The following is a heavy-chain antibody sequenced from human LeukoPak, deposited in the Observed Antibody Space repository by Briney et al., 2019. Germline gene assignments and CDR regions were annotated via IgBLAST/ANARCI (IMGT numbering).Heavy chain of an antibody. J-gene: IGHJ5*01. Sequence: PGGSLRLSCAASGFTFSNYWMNWVRQAAGNGLEWVANIKTDGSETYYVDSVKGRFTISRDNAKNPVYLQMNSLRAEDTAIYYCARTGKFDSWGQGTLVTVSA. CDR2: IKTDGSET. CDR3: ARTGKFDS. V-gene: IGHV3-7*03. CDR1: GFTFSNYW.